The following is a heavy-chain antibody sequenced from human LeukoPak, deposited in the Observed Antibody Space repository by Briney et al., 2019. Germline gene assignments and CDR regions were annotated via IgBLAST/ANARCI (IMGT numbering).Heavy chain of an antibody. J-gene: IGHJ5*02. Sequence: GWSLRLSCAASGFTFSDYYMSWIRQAPGKGLEWVSYISSSGSTIYYADSVKGRFTISRDNAKNSLYLQMNSLRAEDTAVYYCARRGSGSYYNNWFDPWGQGTLVTVSS. V-gene: IGHV3-11*01. CDR1: GFTFSDYY. CDR3: ARRGSGSYYNNWFDP. CDR2: ISSSGSTI. D-gene: IGHD3-10*01.